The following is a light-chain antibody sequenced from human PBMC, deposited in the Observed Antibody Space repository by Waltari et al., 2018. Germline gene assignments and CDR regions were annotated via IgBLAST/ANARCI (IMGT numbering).Light chain of an antibody. J-gene: IGLJ1*01. V-gene: IGLV2-8*01. CDR3: SSYAGRNNLV. Sequence: QSALTQPPSASGSPGQSVTISCTGTSSDVVGYKFVSWYQQHPGRAPKLMIYDVNQRPAGVPDRVSGSKSGKTASLTVSGLQAEDEADYYCSSYAGRNNLVFGTGTKVTVL. CDR1: SSDVVGYKF. CDR2: DVN.